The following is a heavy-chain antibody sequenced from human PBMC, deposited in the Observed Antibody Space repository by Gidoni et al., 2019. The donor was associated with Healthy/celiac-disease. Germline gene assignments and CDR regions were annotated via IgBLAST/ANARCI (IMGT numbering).Heavy chain of an antibody. D-gene: IGHD3-16*01. CDR2: IYPGDSDT. V-gene: IGHV5-51*01. J-gene: IGHJ5*02. Sequence: EVQLVQSGAEVKKPGESLKISCKGSGYSFTSYWIGWVRQMPGKGLEWMGIIYPGDSDTRYSPSFQGQVTIAADKSISTAYLQWSSLKASDTAMYYWARHPDLGIRKAGGFDPWGQGTLVTVSS. CDR1: GYSFTSYW. CDR3: ARHPDLGIRKAGGFDP.